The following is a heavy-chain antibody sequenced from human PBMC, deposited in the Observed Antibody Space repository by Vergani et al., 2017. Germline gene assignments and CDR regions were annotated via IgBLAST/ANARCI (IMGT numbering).Heavy chain of an antibody. J-gene: IGHJ5*02. CDR3: ARGMYYDFWSGENWFDP. CDR2: IYYSGST. D-gene: IGHD3-3*01. Sequence: QVQLQESGPGLVKPSQTLSLTCTVSGGSISSGGYYWSWIRQHPGKGLEWIGYIYYSGSTYYNPSLKSRVTISVDTSKDQFSLKLSSVTAADTAVYYCARGMYYDFWSGENWFDPWGQGTLVTVSS. CDR1: GGSISSGGYY. V-gene: IGHV4-31*03.